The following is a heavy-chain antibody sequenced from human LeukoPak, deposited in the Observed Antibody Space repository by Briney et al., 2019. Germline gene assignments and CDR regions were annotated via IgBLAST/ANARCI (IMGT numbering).Heavy chain of an antibody. D-gene: IGHD1-14*01. CDR3: AREVSGRFDP. CDR1: GYSIRRGYY. V-gene: IGHV4-38-2*02. CDR2: IFHSGST. Sequence: PSETLSLTCSVSGYSIRRGYYWGWIRQPPGKGLEWIGSIFHSGSTYYNPSLKSRVTISVDTSKNQFSLKLSSVTAADTAVYYCAREVSGRFDPWGQGTLVTVSS. J-gene: IGHJ5*02.